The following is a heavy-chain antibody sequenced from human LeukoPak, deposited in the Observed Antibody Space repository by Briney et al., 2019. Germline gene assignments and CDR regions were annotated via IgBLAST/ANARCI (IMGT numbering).Heavy chain of an antibody. J-gene: IGHJ4*02. CDR2: ITYDGSSK. V-gene: IGHV3-30-3*01. Sequence: GGSLRLSCAASGFTFSTYAIHGVRQAPGKGLEWVAVITYDGSSKYYADSVKGRITISRDNSKNTVYLQMNSLRAEDTALYYCARETAVGGNFDYWGQGSLVTVSS. CDR1: GFTFSTYA. CDR3: ARETAVGGNFDY. D-gene: IGHD1-26*01.